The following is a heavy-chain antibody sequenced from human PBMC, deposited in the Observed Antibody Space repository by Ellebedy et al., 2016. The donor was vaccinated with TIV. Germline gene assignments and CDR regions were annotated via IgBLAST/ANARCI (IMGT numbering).Heavy chain of an antibody. D-gene: IGHD3-10*01. CDR3: ARARYGSGSSYNVFDY. CDR1: GFTFSSYA. V-gene: IGHV3-30*01. Sequence: GESLKISCAASGFTFSSYAMHWVRQAPGKGLEWVALISYDGANKYYPDSVTGRFTISRDNPRNTLYLQMNSLKPEDTAVYYCARARYGSGSSYNVFDYWGLGSLVTVSS. CDR2: ISYDGANK. J-gene: IGHJ4*02.